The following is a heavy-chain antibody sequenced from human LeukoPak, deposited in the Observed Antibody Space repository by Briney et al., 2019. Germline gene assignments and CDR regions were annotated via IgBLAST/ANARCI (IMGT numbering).Heavy chain of an antibody. V-gene: IGHV3-23*01. J-gene: IGHJ4*02. Sequence: GGSVRVSCAASGFIFSSYAMRWVRQAPGKELEWVSGIRGSGGDTYYQGSVKGWFTISRDNSKNPLYVQMNSLKADDTAEYCGANLRCERSGSSFFDYWGQGTLVTVSS. CDR3: ANLRCERSGSSFFDY. D-gene: IGHD3-10*01. CDR2: IRGSGGDT. CDR1: GFIFSSYA.